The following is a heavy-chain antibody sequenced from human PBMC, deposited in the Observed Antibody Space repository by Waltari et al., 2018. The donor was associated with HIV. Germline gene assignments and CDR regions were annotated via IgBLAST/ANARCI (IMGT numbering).Heavy chain of an antibody. CDR2: ITGVSGRT. Sequence: EVQLLESGGGLVQPGGSLRLSCAASGFTLTNYAMTWVRQAPGKGLEWVSGITGVSGRTYYADSGKGRFTISRDNSKNTLYLQMNSLSLDDTAVYYCANTPGIGGYWGQGTLVTVSS. V-gene: IGHV3-23*01. CDR1: GFTLTNYA. D-gene: IGHD6-13*01. CDR3: ANTPGIGGY. J-gene: IGHJ4*02.